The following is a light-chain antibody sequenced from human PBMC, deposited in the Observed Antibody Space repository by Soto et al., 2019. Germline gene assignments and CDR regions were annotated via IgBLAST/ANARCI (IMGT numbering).Light chain of an antibody. V-gene: IGKV1-39*01. Sequence: DLPMTQSPSSLSASVGDRVTITCRASQSIGSSLNWYQQKPGKAPKLLIYTASNLQSGVPSRFSGSGSGTDFTLTISSLQPEDFATYYCQQTYTTPWTFGQGAKVEIK. CDR2: TAS. CDR1: QSIGSS. J-gene: IGKJ1*01. CDR3: QQTYTTPWT.